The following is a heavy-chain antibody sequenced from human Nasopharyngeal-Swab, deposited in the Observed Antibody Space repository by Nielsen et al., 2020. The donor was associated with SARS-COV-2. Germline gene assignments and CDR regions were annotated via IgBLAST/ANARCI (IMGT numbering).Heavy chain of an antibody. J-gene: IGHJ6*02. Sequence: GSLRLSCAASGFTFSTYDVTWVRQAPGKGLEWVSTIIGRSGKVYYADSVEGRFTISRDDSTNTLFVQMDSLRAEDTAVYYCAKQYSRSDYIYYYGMDVWGHGTAVTVSS. CDR3: AKQYSRSDYIYYYGMDV. V-gene: IGHV3-23*01. D-gene: IGHD6-6*01. CDR2: IIGRSGKV. CDR1: GFTFSTYD.